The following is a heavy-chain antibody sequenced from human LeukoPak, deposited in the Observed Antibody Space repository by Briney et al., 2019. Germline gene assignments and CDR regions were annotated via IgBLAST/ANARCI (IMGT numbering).Heavy chain of an antibody. V-gene: IGHV1-2*02. D-gene: IGHD5-18*01. CDR3: ARVFGYSYGY. Sequence: GASVKVSCKASGYTFTGYYMHWVRQAPGQGLEWMGWINPNSGGTNYAQKFQGRVTMTRDTSISTAYMVLSRLRSDDTAVYYCARVFGYSYGYWGQGTLVTVSS. CDR1: GYTFTGYY. J-gene: IGHJ4*02. CDR2: INPNSGGT.